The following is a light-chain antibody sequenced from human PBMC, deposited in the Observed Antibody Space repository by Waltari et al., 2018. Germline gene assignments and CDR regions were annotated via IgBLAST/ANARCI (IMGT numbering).Light chain of an antibody. V-gene: IGLV3-19*01. CDR3: NSRDSSGNVV. J-gene: IGLJ2*01. CDR2: GKN. CDR1: SLSTYY. Sequence: SSELPQAPAVSVALGQTVRIICKGASLSTYYVSWYQLKPGQAPLLVTAGKNSRPSGIPDRFSGSTSGNTASLTITGAQAEDEADYHCNSRDSSGNVVFGGGTKLTVL.